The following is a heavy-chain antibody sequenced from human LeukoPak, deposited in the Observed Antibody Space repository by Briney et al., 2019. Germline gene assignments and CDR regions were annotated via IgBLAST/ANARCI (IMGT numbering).Heavy chain of an antibody. CDR3: ARDHGETFDY. Sequence: GRSLRLSCAASGFTFSSYAMHWVRQAPGKGLEWVSYISSSGSTIYYADSVKGRFTISRDNAKNSLYLQMNSLRAEDTAVYYCARDHGETFDYWGQGTLVTVSS. V-gene: IGHV3-48*03. D-gene: IGHD7-27*01. J-gene: IGHJ4*02. CDR1: GFTFSSYA. CDR2: ISSSGSTI.